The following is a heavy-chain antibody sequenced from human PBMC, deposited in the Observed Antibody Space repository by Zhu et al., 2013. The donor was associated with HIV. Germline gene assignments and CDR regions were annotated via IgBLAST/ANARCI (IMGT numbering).Heavy chain of an antibody. Sequence: QVQVVQSGPEVKEPGASVKVSCKTSGYTFTNYGINWVRQAPGQGLEWMGWISAYNGNTDYAQKLQGRVTLTTDTSTSTAYMELRSLRSDDTAMYYCARAGGLLLRSRQEFDYWGQGTLVTVSS. V-gene: IGHV1-18*01. CDR3: ARAGGLLLRSRQEFDY. CDR1: GYTFTNYG. J-gene: IGHJ4*02. D-gene: IGHD3-22*01. CDR2: ISAYNGNT.